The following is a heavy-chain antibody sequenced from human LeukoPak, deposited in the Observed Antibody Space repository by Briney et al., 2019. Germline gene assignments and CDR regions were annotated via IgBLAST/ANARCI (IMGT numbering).Heavy chain of an antibody. CDR1: GYTFTSYG. D-gene: IGHD3-9*01. Sequence: ASVKVSCKASGYTFTSYGISWVRQAPGQGLEWMGWISAYNGNTNYAQKLQSRVTMTTDTSTSSAYMELRSLRSDDTAVYYCARHEGYFGIHTDFDYWGQGTLVTVSS. J-gene: IGHJ4*02. V-gene: IGHV1-18*04. CDR2: ISAYNGNT. CDR3: ARHEGYFGIHTDFDY.